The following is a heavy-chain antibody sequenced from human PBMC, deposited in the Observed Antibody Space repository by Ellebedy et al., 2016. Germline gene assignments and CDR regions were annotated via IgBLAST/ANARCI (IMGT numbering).Heavy chain of an antibody. CDR1: GFTFSSYW. Sequence: GGSLRLXXAASGFTFSSYWMSWVRQAPGKGLEWVANIKQDGSEKYYVDSVKGRFTISRDNAKNSLYLQMNSLRAEDTAVYYCARDASPTLVVVAPAHDYWGQGTLVTVSS. J-gene: IGHJ4*02. V-gene: IGHV3-7*01. CDR3: ARDASPTLVVVAPAHDY. CDR2: IKQDGSEK. D-gene: IGHD2-15*01.